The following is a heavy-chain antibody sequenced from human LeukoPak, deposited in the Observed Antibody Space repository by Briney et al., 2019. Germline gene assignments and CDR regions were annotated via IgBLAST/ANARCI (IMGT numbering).Heavy chain of an antibody. Sequence: GGSLRLSCAASGFTFDDYAMHWVRQAPGKGLEWVSGISWNSGSIGYADSVKGRFTISRDNAKNSLYLQMNSLRAEDTALHYCAKDLDYYGSGSSTFDYWGQGTLVTVSS. V-gene: IGHV3-9*01. CDR3: AKDLDYYGSGSSTFDY. J-gene: IGHJ4*02. CDR2: ISWNSGSI. D-gene: IGHD3-10*01. CDR1: GFTFDDYA.